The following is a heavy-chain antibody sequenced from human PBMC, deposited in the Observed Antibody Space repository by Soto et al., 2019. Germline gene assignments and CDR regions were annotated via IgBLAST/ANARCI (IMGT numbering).Heavy chain of an antibody. D-gene: IGHD2-15*01. J-gene: IGHJ6*03. CDR2: IYYSGST. Sequence: SETLSLTCTVSGGSISSSSYYWGWIRQPPGKGLEWFGSIYYSGSTNYNPSLKSRVTISVDTSKNQFSLKLSSVTAADTAVYYCARDSGLLGGLDKAYYYYYYMDVWGKGTTVTVSS. V-gene: IGHV4-39*07. CDR1: GGSISSSSYY. CDR3: ARDSGLLGGLDKAYYYYYYMDV.